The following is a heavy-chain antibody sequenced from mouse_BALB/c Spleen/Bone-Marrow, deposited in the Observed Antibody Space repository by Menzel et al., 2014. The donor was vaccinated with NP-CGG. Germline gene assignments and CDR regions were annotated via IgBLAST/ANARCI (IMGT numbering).Heavy chain of an antibody. V-gene: IGHV5-6-3*01. CDR1: GFTFSSFG. CDR3: SRGVDYSPWFAY. D-gene: IGHD2-4*01. Sequence: DVHLVESGGGLVQPGGSLKLSCAASGFTFSSFGMSWVRQTPDKRLELVANINSNGGFTYYADSVKGRFTISRDNAMNTLYLQMRSLKSEDTAIYYCSRGVDYSPWFAYWGQGTLVTVSA. CDR2: INSNGGFT. J-gene: IGHJ3*01.